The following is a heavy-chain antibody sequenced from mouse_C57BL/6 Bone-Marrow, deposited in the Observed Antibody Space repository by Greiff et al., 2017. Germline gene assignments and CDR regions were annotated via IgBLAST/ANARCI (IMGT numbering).Heavy chain of an antibody. J-gene: IGHJ2*01. V-gene: IGHV5-4*01. CDR1: GFTFSSYA. CDR2: ISDGGSYT. CDR3: ARDRRAYYSNWNYFDY. D-gene: IGHD2-5*01. Sequence: VKLVESGGGLVKPGGSLKLSCAASGFTFSSYAMSWVRQTPEKRLEWVATISDGGSYTYYPDNVKGRFTISRDTAKNNLYLQMSHLKSEDTAMYYCARDRRAYYSNWNYFDYWGQGTTLTVSS.